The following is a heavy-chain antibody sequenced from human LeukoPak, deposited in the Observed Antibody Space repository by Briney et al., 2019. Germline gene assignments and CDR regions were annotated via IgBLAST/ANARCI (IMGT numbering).Heavy chain of an antibody. Sequence: GGSLRLSCAASRFTFSSYSMNWVRQAPGKGLEWVAVISYDGSNKYYADSVKGRFTISRDNSKNTLYLQMNSPRAEDTAVYYCAKGLSDSSGWNFDYWGQGTLVTVSS. J-gene: IGHJ4*02. V-gene: IGHV3-30*18. CDR1: RFTFSSYS. CDR2: ISYDGSNK. CDR3: AKGLSDSSGWNFDY. D-gene: IGHD6-19*01.